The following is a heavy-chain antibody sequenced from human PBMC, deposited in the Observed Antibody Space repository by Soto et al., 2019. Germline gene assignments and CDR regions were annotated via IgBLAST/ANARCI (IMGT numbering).Heavy chain of an antibody. CDR3: AGGLTGTADFDV. Sequence: QVQLVQSGAEVKKPGASVKVSCKASGYTFTNYHMHWVRQAPGLGLEWMGTINLSDGGTGYTERLQGRFTQTRDTSASTGYMDSRSLRSGDTAVYYCAGGLTGTADFDVWVRGTLVTVSS. J-gene: IGHJ2*01. CDR1: GYTFTNYH. D-gene: IGHD1-20*01. CDR2: INLSDGGT. V-gene: IGHV1-46*04.